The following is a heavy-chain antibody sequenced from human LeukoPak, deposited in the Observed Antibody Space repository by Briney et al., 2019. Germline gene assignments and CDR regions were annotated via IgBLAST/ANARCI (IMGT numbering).Heavy chain of an antibody. CDR3: ASGGWYRGY. J-gene: IGHJ4*02. Sequence: SETLSLTCAVYGGSFSGYYWTWTRQTPGKGLEWIGEINHRGSTNYNPSLESRVTISVDTSKNHFSLDLTSVTAADAVVYYCASGGWYRGYWGQGTLVTVSS. CDR1: GGSFSGYY. V-gene: IGHV4-34*01. D-gene: IGHD2-15*01. CDR2: INHRGST.